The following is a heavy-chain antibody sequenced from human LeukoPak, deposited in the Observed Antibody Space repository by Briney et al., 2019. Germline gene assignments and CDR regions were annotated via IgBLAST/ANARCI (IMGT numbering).Heavy chain of an antibody. CDR3: AKGFDWFFDY. D-gene: IGHD3-9*01. CDR1: GFTFSSYG. V-gene: IGHV3-30*18. J-gene: IGHJ4*02. Sequence: GGSLRLSCAASGFTFSSYGMHWVRQAPGKGLEWVAVISYDGSNKYYADSVKGRFTISRDNSKNTLYLQVNSLRAEDTAVYYCAKGFDWFFDYWGRGTLVTVSS. CDR2: ISYDGSNK.